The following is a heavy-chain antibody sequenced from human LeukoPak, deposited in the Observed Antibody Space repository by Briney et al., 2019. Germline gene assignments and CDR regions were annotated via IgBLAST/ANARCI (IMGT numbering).Heavy chain of an antibody. CDR2: IYHSGST. J-gene: IGHJ6*03. CDR1: GGSISSSNW. Sequence: SGTLSLTCAVSGGSISSSNWWSWVRQPPGKGLEWIGEIYHSGSTNYNPSLKSRVTISVDTSKNQFSLKLSSVSAADTAVYYCARDKRGEQHYYDSSGYPRQGYYDYMDVWGKGTTVTVSS. D-gene: IGHD3-22*01. CDR3: ARDKRGEQHYYDSSGYPRQGYYDYMDV. V-gene: IGHV4-4*02.